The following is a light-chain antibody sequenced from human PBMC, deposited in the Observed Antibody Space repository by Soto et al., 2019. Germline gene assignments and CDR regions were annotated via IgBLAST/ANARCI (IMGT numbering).Light chain of an antibody. J-gene: IGKJ1*01. CDR3: QQYGSSPPT. V-gene: IGKV3-20*01. CDR2: GPS. Sequence: EIVLTQSPGTLSLSPGERATLSCRASQSVSSSYLGWHQQKPGQAPRLLIYGPSSRATGIPDRFSGSGSGTDFTLTISRLEPEDFALYFCQQYGSSPPTFGQGTTVEIK. CDR1: QSVSSSY.